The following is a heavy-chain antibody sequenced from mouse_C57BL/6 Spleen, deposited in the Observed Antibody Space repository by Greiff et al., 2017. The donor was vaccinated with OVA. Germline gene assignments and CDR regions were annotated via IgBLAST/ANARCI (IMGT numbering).Heavy chain of an antibody. Sequence: EVQGVESGGGLVKPGGSLKLSCAASGFTFSDYGMHWVRQAPEKGLEWVAYISSGSSTIYYAATVKGRFTISRDNAKNTLFLQMTSLRSEDTAMYYCARPDGNYPWFAYWGQGTLVTVSA. CDR3: ARPDGNYPWFAY. J-gene: IGHJ3*01. V-gene: IGHV5-17*01. CDR1: GFTFSDYG. CDR2: ISSGSSTI. D-gene: IGHD2-1*01.